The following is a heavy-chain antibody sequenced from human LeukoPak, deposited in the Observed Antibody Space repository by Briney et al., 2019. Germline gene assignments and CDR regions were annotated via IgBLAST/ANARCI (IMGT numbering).Heavy chain of an antibody. CDR3: AGRGSSWYGD. D-gene: IGHD6-13*01. J-gene: IGHJ4*03. V-gene: IGHV4-59*01. CDR1: GGSISSYY. Sequence: PSETLSLTCTVSGGSISSYYWSWIRQPPGKGLEWIGFIYYTGSTNYNPSLKSRVTISVDTSKNQFSLKLSSVTAADTAVYYCAGRGSSWYGDWGQATPGTVSS. CDR2: IYYTGST.